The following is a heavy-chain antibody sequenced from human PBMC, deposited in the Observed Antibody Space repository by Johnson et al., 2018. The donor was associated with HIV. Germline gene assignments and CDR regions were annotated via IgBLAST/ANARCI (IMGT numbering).Heavy chain of an antibody. D-gene: IGHD4-23*01. J-gene: IGHJ3*02. CDR3: ARDNGGAFDI. V-gene: IGHV3-9*01. Sequence: VQLVESGGGVVQPGKSLTLSCAASGFTFDDYAMHWVRQAPGKGLEWVSGISWNSGSIGYADSVKGRFTISRDNAKSTLYLQMNSLRAEDTAVYYCARDNGGAFDIWGPGTMVTVSS. CDR2: ISWNSGSI. CDR1: GFTFDDYA.